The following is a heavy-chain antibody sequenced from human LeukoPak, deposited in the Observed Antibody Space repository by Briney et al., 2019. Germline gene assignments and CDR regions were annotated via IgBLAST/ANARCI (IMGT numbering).Heavy chain of an antibody. CDR1: GFTFDDYG. Sequence: PGGSLRLSCAASGFTFDDYGMSWVRQAPGKGLEWVSGINWNGGSTGYADSVKGRFTISRDNAKNSLYLQMNSLRAEDTAVYYCARVSGSGSYDYYFDYWGQGTLVTVSS. CDR2: INWNGGST. D-gene: IGHD1-26*01. V-gene: IGHV3-20*04. CDR3: ARVSGSGSYDYYFDY. J-gene: IGHJ4*02.